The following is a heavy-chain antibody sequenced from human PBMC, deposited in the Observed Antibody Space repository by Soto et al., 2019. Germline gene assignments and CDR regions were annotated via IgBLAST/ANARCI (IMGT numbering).Heavy chain of an antibody. J-gene: IGHJ4*02. CDR1: GFTLRNYA. Sequence: EVQLLESGGGVVQPGGSLRLSCEASGFTLRNYAMTWIRQAPGKGLEWVSLISANDVGTYYAESVKTRFTISTDQSRNTVYPQMDGLRADDTAIYYWAKAKNDYNWDNRPPFDYWGQGTLVTVSS. D-gene: IGHD1-20*01. V-gene: IGHV3-23*01. CDR3: AKAKNDYNWDNRPPFDY. CDR2: ISANDVGT.